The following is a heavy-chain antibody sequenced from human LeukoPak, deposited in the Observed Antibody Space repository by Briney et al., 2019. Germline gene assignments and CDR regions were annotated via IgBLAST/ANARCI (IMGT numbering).Heavy chain of an antibody. CDR1: GSTFSSYA. J-gene: IGHJ4*02. CDR3: ASPAYCGGDCYPLDY. V-gene: IGHV1-69*04. CDR2: IIPILRIA. Sequence: SVKVSCKASGSTFSSYAISWVRQDPGQGLEWMGRIIPILRIANYAQKFQGRVTINADNSTGTAYMELSSLRSEDTAVYYCASPAYCGGDCYPLDYWGQGTLVTVSS. D-gene: IGHD2-21*02.